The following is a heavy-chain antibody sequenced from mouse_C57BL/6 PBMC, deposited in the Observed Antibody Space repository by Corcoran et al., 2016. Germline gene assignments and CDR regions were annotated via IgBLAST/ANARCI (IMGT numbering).Heavy chain of an antibody. V-gene: IGHV1-85*01. J-gene: IGHJ3*01. Sequence: QVQLQQSGPELVKPGASVKLSCKASGYTFTSYDINWVKQRPGQGLEWIGWIYPRDGSTKYNEKFKGKATLTVDTSSSTAYMELHSLTSEDSAVYFCARRGNSPWFAYWGQGTLVTVSA. CDR1: GYTFTSYD. CDR2: IYPRDGST. CDR3: ARRGNSPWFAY. D-gene: IGHD2-12*01.